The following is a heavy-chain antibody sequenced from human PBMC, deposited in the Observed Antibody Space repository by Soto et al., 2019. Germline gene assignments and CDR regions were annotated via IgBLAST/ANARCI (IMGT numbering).Heavy chain of an antibody. CDR2: ISNDGNTR. V-gene: IGHV3-30*04. J-gene: IGHJ4*02. CDR3: AASLTSASGSPIAY. D-gene: IGHD5-12*01. CDR1: GFTFTNYA. Sequence: QVQLVESGGGVGQPGRSLRLSCAASGFTFTNYAMHWVRQAPGKGLEWVAVISNDGNTRYYAESVKGRFSISRDNLNNTLYVQVNTLKNEDTAVYYCAASLTSASGSPIAYWGQGTLVTVSS.